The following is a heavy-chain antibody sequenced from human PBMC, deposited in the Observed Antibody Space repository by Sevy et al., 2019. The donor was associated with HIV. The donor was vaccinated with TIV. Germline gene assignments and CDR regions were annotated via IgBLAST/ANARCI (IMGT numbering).Heavy chain of an antibody. CDR2: ISGSGSTI. V-gene: IGHV3-48*03. CDR3: ASQFSGYSSSWSDAFDI. Sequence: GGSLILSCAASGFTFSSYEMNWVRQAPGKGLEWVSYISGSGSTIYYADSVKGRFTISRDNAKNSLYLQMNSLRAEDTAVYYCASQFSGYSSSWSDAFDIWGQGTMVTVSS. CDR1: GFTFSSYE. D-gene: IGHD6-13*01. J-gene: IGHJ3*02.